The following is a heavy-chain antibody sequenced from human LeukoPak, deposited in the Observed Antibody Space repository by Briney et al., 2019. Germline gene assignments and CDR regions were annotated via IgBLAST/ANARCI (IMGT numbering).Heavy chain of an antibody. V-gene: IGHV4-39*01. CDR1: GGSISSSFYY. CDR3: ARAITSGYDYFDY. D-gene: IGHD5-12*01. J-gene: IGHJ4*02. Sequence: SETLSLTCTVSGGSISSSFYYWGWIRQPPGKGLEWIGSIYHSGSTYYNPSLKSRVTISVDTSRNQFSLNLSSVTAADTAVYYCARAITSGYDYFDYWGQGTLVTVSS. CDR2: IYHSGST.